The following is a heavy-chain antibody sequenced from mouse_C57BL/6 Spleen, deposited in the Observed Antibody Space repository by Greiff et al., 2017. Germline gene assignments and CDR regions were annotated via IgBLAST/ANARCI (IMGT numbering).Heavy chain of an antibody. Sequence: VHLKQSVAELVRPGASVKLSCTASGFTINNSSMHWVKQRPEQSLEWIGRIDPDNGNTKYAPKFQGKATITVDKSSNTAYLQLSSLTSEDTAVDYCSRECGSGYWYFDDWGTGTTVTVSS. CDR3: SRECGSGYWYFDD. J-gene: IGHJ1*03. CDR2: IDPDNGNT. V-gene: IGHV14-3*01. D-gene: IGHD1-1*01. CDR1: GFTINNSS.